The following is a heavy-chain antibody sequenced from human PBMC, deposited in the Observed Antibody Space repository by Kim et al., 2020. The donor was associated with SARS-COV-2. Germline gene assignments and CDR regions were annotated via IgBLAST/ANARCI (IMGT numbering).Heavy chain of an antibody. V-gene: IGHV3-30*04. CDR2: ISYDGSNK. J-gene: IGHJ4*02. Sequence: GGSLRLSCAASGFTFSSYAMHWVRQAPGKGLEWVAVISYDGSNKYYADSVKGRFTISRDNSKNTLYLQMNSLRAEDTAVYYCARDGRVGATPGRDYWGQGTLVTVSS. CDR3: ARDGRVGATPGRDY. CDR1: GFTFSSYA. D-gene: IGHD1-26*01.